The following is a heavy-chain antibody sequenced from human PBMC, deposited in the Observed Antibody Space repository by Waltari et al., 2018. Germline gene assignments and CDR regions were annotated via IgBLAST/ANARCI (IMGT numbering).Heavy chain of an antibody. Sequence: QVQLQQWGAGLLKPSETLSLTCAVYGGSFSGYYWSWIRQPPGKGLVWIGEVNHSGSTNYNPTLKSRVTISVDTSKNQFSLKLSSVTAADTAVYYCARLFYDSSGYKPSFRYYYYYMDVWGKGTTVTVSS. D-gene: IGHD3-22*01. J-gene: IGHJ6*03. CDR1: GGSFSGYY. CDR3: ARLFYDSSGYKPSFRYYYYYMDV. CDR2: VNHSGST. V-gene: IGHV4-34*01.